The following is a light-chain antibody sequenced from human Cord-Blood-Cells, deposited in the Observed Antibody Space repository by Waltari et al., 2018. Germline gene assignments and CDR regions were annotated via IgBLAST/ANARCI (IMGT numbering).Light chain of an antibody. J-gene: IGKJ2*01. V-gene: IGKV2-28*01. Sequence: DIVMTQSPLSLPVTPGEPVSISCRSSQSLLHSNGYNYLDWYLQKPVQSPQLLIYLGSNRASGVPDRFSGSGSGTDFTLKISRVEAEDVGVYYCMQALQTPYTFGQGTKLEIK. CDR3: MQALQTPYT. CDR2: LGS. CDR1: QSLLHSNGYNY.